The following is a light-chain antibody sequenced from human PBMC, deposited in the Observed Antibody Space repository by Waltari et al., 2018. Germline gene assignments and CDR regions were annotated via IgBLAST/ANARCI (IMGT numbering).Light chain of an antibody. CDR2: WSS. J-gene: IGKJ1*01. CDR3: QQYYSPPPT. V-gene: IGKV4-1*01. Sequence: DIVMTQSPDSLAVSLGDRATINCKSSKSVLYSSNNKNYLAWYQQKPGQPPKLLIYWSSTRESGVPDRFSGSGSGTDFTLTISSLQAEDVAVYYCQQYYSPPPTFGQGTKVEIK. CDR1: KSVLYSSNNKNY.